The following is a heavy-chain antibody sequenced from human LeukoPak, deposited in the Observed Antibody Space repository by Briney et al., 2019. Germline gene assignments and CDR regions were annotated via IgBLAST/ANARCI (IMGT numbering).Heavy chain of an antibody. CDR1: GYTFTGYY. Sequence: ASVKVSCKASGYTFTGYYMHWVRQAPGQGLEWMGWINPNRGGTNYAQKFQGRVTMTRDTSISTAYMELSRLRSDDTAVYYCARVPRRGATPFDYWGQGTLVTVSS. V-gene: IGHV1-2*02. D-gene: IGHD3-10*01. J-gene: IGHJ4*02. CDR2: INPNRGGT. CDR3: ARVPRRGATPFDY.